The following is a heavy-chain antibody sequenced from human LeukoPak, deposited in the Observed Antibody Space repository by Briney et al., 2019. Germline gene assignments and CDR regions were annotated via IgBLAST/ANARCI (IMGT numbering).Heavy chain of an antibody. CDR1: GITLSNYG. CDR3: AREARDCSGGSCYSFDY. J-gene: IGHJ4*02. V-gene: IGHV3-23*01. Sequence: PGGSLRLSCAVSGITLSNYGMSWVRQAPGKGLEWVAGISGSAGGTYYADSVKGRFTISRYNSKNTLYLQMNSLRAEDTAVYYCAREARDCSGGSCYSFDYWGQGTLVTVSS. CDR2: ISGSAGGT. D-gene: IGHD2-15*01.